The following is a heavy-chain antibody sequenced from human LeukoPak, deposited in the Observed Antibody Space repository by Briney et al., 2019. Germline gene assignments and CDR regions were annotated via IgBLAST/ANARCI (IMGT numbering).Heavy chain of an antibody. V-gene: IGHV3-30-3*01. CDR2: ISFDGSNK. Sequence: PGGSLRLSCAASGFTFSSHAMHWVRQAPGKGLEWVAVISFDGSNKYYADSVKGRFTTSRDNSKNTLYLQMNSLRTEDTAVYYCASVGGYDPLFDYWGQGTLVTVSS. CDR3: ASVGGYDPLFDY. D-gene: IGHD5-12*01. J-gene: IGHJ4*02. CDR1: GFTFSSHA.